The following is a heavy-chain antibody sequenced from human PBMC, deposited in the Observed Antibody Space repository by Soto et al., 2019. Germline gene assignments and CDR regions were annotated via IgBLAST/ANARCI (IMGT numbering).Heavy chain of an antibody. CDR3: ARGQGAAAGHSNFDY. V-gene: IGHV4-30-2*01. CDR2: IYDSGNT. J-gene: IGHJ4*02. D-gene: IGHD6-13*01. Sequence: QLQLQESGSGLVKPSQTLSLTCAVSGGSISGTTYSWSWLRQPPGKGLEWIGYIYDSGNTYYNPSLKSQFSISVDRSKNQFSLNLSSVTAADTAVYYCARGQGAAAGHSNFDYWGQGALVAVSS. CDR1: GGSISGTTYS.